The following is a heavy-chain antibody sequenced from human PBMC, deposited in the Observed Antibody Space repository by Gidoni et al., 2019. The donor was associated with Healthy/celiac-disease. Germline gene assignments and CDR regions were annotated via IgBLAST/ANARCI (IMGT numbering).Heavy chain of an antibody. D-gene: IGHD3-22*01. J-gene: IGHJ6*02. V-gene: IGHV1-8*01. Sequence: QVQLVQSGAEVKKPGASVKVSCKASGYTFTSYDINWVRQATGQGLEWMGWMNPNSGNTGYAQKFQGRVTMTRNTSISTAYMELSSLRSEDTAVYYCARGRSYYYDSSGYYYSPPPYGMDVWGQGTTVTVSS. CDR2: MNPNSGNT. CDR3: ARGRSYYYDSSGYYYSPPPYGMDV. CDR1: GYTFTSYD.